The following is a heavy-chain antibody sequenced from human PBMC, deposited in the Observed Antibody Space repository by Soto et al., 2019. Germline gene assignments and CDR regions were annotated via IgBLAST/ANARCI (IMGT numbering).Heavy chain of an antibody. CDR2: ISYDGSNK. J-gene: IGHJ3*02. V-gene: IGHV3-30-3*01. Sequence: QVQPVESGGGVVQPGRSLRLSCAASGFTFSSYAMHWVRQAPGKGLEWVAVISYDGSNKYYADSVKGRFTISRDNSKNTLYLQMNSLRAEDTAVYSCARERDDYYDSPNAFDIWGQGTMVTVSS. D-gene: IGHD3-22*01. CDR3: ARERDDYYDSPNAFDI. CDR1: GFTFSSYA.